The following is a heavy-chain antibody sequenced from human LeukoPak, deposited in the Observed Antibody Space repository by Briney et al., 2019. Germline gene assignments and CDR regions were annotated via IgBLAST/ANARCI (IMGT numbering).Heavy chain of an antibody. V-gene: IGHV3-74*03. D-gene: IGHD1-26*01. CDR3: ASALGGQGGH. CDR1: GFTFSRYW. Sequence: GGSLRLSCAASGFTFSRYWMHWVRQAPGKGLVWVSLIKNDGSSTTYADSVKGRFTISRDNAKNTLFLQMNSLRVDDTAIYYCASALGGQGGHWGQGTLVTGSS. CDR2: IKNDGSST. J-gene: IGHJ4*01.